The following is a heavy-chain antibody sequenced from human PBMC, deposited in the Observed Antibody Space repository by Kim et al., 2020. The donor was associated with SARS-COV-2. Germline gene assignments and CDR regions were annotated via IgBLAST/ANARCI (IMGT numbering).Heavy chain of an antibody. D-gene: IGHD6-13*01. J-gene: IGHJ4*02. Sequence: SETLSLTCTVSGYSISSGYYWGWIRQPPGKGLEWIGSIYHSGSTYYNPSLKSRVTISVDTSKNQFSLKLSSVTAADTAVYYCARDAMGIAAPIDYWGQGTLVTVSS. V-gene: IGHV4-38-2*02. CDR3: ARDAMGIAAPIDY. CDR1: GYSISSGYY. CDR2: IYHSGST.